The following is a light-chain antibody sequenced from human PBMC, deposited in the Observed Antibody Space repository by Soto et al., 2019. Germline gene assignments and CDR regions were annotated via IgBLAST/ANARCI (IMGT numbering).Light chain of an antibody. J-gene: IGKJ2*01. CDR3: LQDYNYPYT. CDR1: HDIRND. CDR2: AAS. V-gene: IGKV1-6*01. Sequence: AIQMTQSPSSLSASVGDRVTITCRASHDIRNDLVWYQQKPGKAPKLLIYAASSLQSGVPSRFSGSGSGTDFTLTISSLQPEDFATYYCLQDYNYPYTFGQGTKVEIK.